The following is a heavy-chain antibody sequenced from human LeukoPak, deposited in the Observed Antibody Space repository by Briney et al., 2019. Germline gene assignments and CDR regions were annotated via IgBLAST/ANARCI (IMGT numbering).Heavy chain of an antibody. V-gene: IGHV4-39*01. CDR1: GASISSSSYY. D-gene: IGHD6-13*01. CDR2: IYYSGSS. CDR3: ARLEGQQLVYFFDY. J-gene: IGHJ4*02. Sequence: SETLSLTRTVAGASISSSSYYWGWIRQPPGKGLEWIGSIYYSGSSYYNPSLKSRVTISVDTSKNQYSLKLSSVTAADTAVYYCARLEGQQLVYFFDYWGQGTLATVSS.